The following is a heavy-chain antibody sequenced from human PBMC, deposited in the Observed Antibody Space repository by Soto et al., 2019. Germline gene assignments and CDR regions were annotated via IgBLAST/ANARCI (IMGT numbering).Heavy chain of an antibody. D-gene: IGHD3-9*01. CDR3: ARLEGLATISYYFDF. CDR1: GDSINSDKYY. Sequence: QLQLQESGPGLVKPSETLSLTCSVSGDSINSDKYYWGWIRQPPGKGLEWIGSIYFRGNTYYNPSLQTRVTISLDNSKSQCSLKLNSVTAADSAVYFCARLEGLATISYYFDFWGQGALVTVSS. CDR2: IYFRGNT. V-gene: IGHV4-39*01. J-gene: IGHJ4*02.